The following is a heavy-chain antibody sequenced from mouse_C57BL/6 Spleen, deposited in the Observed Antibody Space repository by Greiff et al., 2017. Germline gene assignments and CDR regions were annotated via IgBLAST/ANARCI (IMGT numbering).Heavy chain of an antibody. J-gene: IGHJ1*03. Sequence: QVQLQQPGAELVRPGSSVKLSCKASGYTFTSYWMHWVKQRPIQGLEWIGNIDPSDSETHYNQKFKDKATVTVDKSSSTAYMQLSSLTSEDSAVYYCARTGTAYWYFEVWGTGTTVTVSS. CDR3: ARTGTAYWYFEV. CDR2: IDPSDSET. V-gene: IGHV1-52*01. D-gene: IGHD4-1*01. CDR1: GYTFTSYW.